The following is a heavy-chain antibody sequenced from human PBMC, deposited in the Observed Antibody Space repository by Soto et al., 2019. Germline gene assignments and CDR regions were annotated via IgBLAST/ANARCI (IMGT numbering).Heavy chain of an antibody. D-gene: IGHD3-16*02. Sequence: GESLKISCKGSGYSFTSYWIGWVRQMPGKGLEWMGIIYPGDSDTRYSPSFQGQVTISADKSISTAYLQWSSLKASDTAMYYCARQRDYIWGRYHSVDYWGQGTLVTVSS. V-gene: IGHV5-51*01. CDR2: IYPGDSDT. J-gene: IGHJ4*02. CDR1: GYSFTSYW. CDR3: ARQRDYIWGRYHSVDY.